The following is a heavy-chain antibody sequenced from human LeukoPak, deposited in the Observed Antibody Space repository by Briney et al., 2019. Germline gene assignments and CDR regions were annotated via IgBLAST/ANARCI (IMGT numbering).Heavy chain of an antibody. CDR2: IYYSGST. D-gene: IGHD3-22*01. Sequence: PSETLSLTCTVSGGSISSSSYYWGWIRQPPGKGLEWIGSIYYSGSTYYNPSLKSRVTISVDTSKNQFSLKLSSVTAADTAVYYCAREDYYDSSGYYYKIWGQGTLVTVSS. J-gene: IGHJ4*02. V-gene: IGHV4-39*02. CDR3: AREDYYDSSGYYYKI. CDR1: GGSISSSSYY.